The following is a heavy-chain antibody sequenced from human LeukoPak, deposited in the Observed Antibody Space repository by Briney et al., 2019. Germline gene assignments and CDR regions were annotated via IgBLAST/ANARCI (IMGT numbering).Heavy chain of an antibody. V-gene: IGHV3-21*01. CDR2: ISSSSSYI. J-gene: IGHJ6*02. Sequence: GGSLRLSCAASGFTFSSYSTNWVRQAPGKGLEWVSSISSSSSYIYYADSVKGRFTISRDNAKNSLYLQMNSLRAEDTAVYYCARVVDTAMVTYYYYGTDVWGQGTTVTVSS. D-gene: IGHD5-18*01. CDR3: ARVVDTAMVTYYYYGTDV. CDR1: GFTFSSYS.